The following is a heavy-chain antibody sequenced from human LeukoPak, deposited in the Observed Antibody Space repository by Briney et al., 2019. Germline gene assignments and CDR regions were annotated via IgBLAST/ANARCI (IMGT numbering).Heavy chain of an antibody. CDR1: GYNFISYY. J-gene: IGHJ6*02. D-gene: IGHD2-8*01. CDR2: INPSGGST. V-gene: IGHV1-46*01. CDR3: AREDVVLVDAVRYYYYGMDV. Sequence: GASVKVSCKASGYNFISYYMHWVRQAPGQGLEWMGIINPSGGSTSYAQKSQDRLTMTRYTPTSTVYMELSSMQSEDTAVYYCAREDVVLVDAVRYYYYGMDVWGQGTTVTVSS.